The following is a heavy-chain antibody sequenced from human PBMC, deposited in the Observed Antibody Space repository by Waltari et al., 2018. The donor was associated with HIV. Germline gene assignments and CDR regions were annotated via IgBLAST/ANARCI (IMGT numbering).Heavy chain of an antibody. CDR3: ARKVVVGATWWFDP. V-gene: IGHV1-18*01. CDR2: SSAYNGNT. D-gene: IGHD1-26*01. J-gene: IGHJ5*02. Sequence: QVQLVQSGAEVNKPGASVQVSCKASGYPFTSYGISWVRQAPGQGLEWMGWSSAYNGNTNYAKKLQGRVTMTTDTSTSTAYRELRSLRSDDTAVYYCARKVVVGATWWFDPWGQGTLVTVSS. CDR1: GYPFTSYG.